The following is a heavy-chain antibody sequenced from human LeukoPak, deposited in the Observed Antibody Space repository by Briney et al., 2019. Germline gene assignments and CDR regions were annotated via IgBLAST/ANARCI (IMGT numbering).Heavy chain of an antibody. Sequence: PGGSLRLSCAASGFTFSSYGMHWVRQAPGKGLEWVAFIRYDGSNKYYADSVKGRFTISRDNSKNTLYLQMNSLRAEDTAVYYCAKVLPYYYGSGSLPVDAFDIWGQGTMVTVSS. D-gene: IGHD3-10*01. CDR3: AKVLPYYYGSGSLPVDAFDI. J-gene: IGHJ3*02. CDR2: IRYDGSNK. CDR1: GFTFSSYG. V-gene: IGHV3-30*02.